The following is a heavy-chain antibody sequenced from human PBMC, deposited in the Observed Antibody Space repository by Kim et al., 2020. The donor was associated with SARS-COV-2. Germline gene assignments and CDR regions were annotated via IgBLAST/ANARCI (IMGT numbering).Heavy chain of an antibody. CDR2: IRGDGGSI. CDR3: ARGWSPGY. D-gene: IGHD3-3*01. CDR1: GFSFSDSW. V-gene: IGHV3-74*01. J-gene: IGHJ4*02. Sequence: GGSLRLSCEASGFSFSDSWLHWVRQAPGKGLVWVSRIRGDGGSITYVDSVKGRFTISRDNTKNTLYLQMNSLRAEDTAVYYCARGWSPGYWGPGTLVTVSS.